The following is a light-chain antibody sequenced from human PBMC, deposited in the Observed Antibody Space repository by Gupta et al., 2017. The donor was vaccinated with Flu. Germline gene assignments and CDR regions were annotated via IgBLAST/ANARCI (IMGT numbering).Light chain of an antibody. V-gene: IGKV1-9*01. CDR1: QGISSS. J-gene: IGKJ4*01. CDR2: GAS. CDR3: QQCNSYPCT. Sequence: PSFLSASRGDRVTIPGLASQGISSSVAWYQQKPGKAPKLLIYGASTVQTGVPSRCSGSGSGTEFTLTISGLQPEDFATYYCQQCNSYPCTFGAGTKVEFK.